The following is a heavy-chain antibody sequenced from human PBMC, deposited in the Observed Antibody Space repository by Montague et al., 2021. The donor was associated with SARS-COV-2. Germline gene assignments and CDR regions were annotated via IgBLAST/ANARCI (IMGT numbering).Heavy chain of an antibody. V-gene: IGHV4-34*01. D-gene: IGHD2-15*01. J-gene: IGHJ6*02. CDR1: GGSFSSY. CDR3: ASHCGGGRCYFGMDV. Sequence: SETRSLTCDVYGGSFSSYWSWIRQPPGRGLGWVGQISHGGGTNYNPSLKSRVTISVDTSKNQVSLKLSSVTAADTAVYYCASHCGGGRCYFGMDVWGQGTTVTASS. CDR2: ISHGGGT.